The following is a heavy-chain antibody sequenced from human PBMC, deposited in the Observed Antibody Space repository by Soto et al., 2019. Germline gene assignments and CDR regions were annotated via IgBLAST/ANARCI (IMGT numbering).Heavy chain of an antibody. Sequence: ASVKVSCKASGYTFSSYAMHWVRKAPGQRLEWMGWINAGNGNTKYSQKFQGRVTITRDTSASTAYMELSSLRSEDTAVYYYARIIVVVTALDYWGQGTLVTVSS. V-gene: IGHV1-3*01. CDR2: INAGNGNT. CDR3: ARIIVVVTALDY. CDR1: GYTFSSYA. D-gene: IGHD2-21*02. J-gene: IGHJ4*02.